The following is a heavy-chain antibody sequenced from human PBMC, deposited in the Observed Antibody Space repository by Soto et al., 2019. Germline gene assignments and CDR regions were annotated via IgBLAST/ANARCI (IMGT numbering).Heavy chain of an antibody. J-gene: IGHJ4*02. CDR2: INPSGGST. D-gene: IGHD3-16*02. V-gene: IGHV1-46*03. Sequence: QVQLVQSGAEVKKPGASVKVSCKASGYTFTSYYMHWVRQAPGQGLEWMGIINPSGGSTSYAQKVQGRVTMTRDTSTSTVYMELSSLRSEDTAVYYCARDKYDYVWGSYPRIGLDYWGQGTLVTVSS. CDR3: ARDKYDYVWGSYPRIGLDY. CDR1: GYTFTSYY.